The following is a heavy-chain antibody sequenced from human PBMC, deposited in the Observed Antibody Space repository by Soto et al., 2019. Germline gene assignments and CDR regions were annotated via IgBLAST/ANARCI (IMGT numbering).Heavy chain of an antibody. CDR3: AREGFSGSYYPT. CDR1: GGTLSSYT. Sequence: QVQLVQSGAEVKKPGSSVKVSCKASGGTLSSYTFSWVRQAPGQGLEWMGGIIPIFGTADYAQKFQGRLMITADESTSTAYMELSSLRSDDTAVYYCAREGFSGSYYPTRGQGTLVTVSS. D-gene: IGHD1-26*01. V-gene: IGHV1-69*01. J-gene: IGHJ4*02. CDR2: IIPIFGTA.